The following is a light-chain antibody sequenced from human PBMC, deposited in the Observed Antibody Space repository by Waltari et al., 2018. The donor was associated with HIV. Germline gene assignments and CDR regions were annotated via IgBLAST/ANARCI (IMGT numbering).Light chain of an antibody. CDR3: SSYTSSSTRV. CDR2: DVS. CDR1: SSDVGGYNY. J-gene: IGLJ3*02. Sequence: HSALTQPASVSGSPGPSLTISCTGTSSDVGGYNYFSWYQRHPGKAPKLIIYDVSNRPSGVSNRFSGSKSGNRASLTISGLQAEDEADYYCSSYTSSSTRVFGGGTTVTVL. V-gene: IGLV2-14*03.